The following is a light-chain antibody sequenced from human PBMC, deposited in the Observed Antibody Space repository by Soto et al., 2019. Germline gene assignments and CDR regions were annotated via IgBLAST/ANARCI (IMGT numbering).Light chain of an antibody. CDR1: QTITRY. CDR3: HQSVSFPVT. V-gene: IGKV1-39*01. Sequence: DIQMTQSPSSLSASVGDRATITCRANQTITRYLNWYQQKPGTAPKLLLYAASSLEEGVPSRFRGSGSGTDFTLTISTLQPEDFAAYYCHQSVSFPVTFGQGTKLEIK. CDR2: AAS. J-gene: IGKJ2*01.